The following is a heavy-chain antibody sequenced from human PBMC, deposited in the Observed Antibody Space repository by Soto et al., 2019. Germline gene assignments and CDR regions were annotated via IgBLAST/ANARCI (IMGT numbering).Heavy chain of an antibody. D-gene: IGHD3-3*01. J-gene: IGHJ6*02. CDR3: ARGYRHYDFWSGYSKYPYCYYYGMDV. V-gene: IGHV4-34*01. CDR2: INHSGST. Sequence: SEALTLPSSVYGWSFSGYYWSWTRQPPGKGLEWIGEINHSGSTNYNPSLKSRVTISVDTSKNQFSLKLSSVTAADTAVYYCARGYRHYDFWSGYSKYPYCYYYGMDVWGQGTTVTVS. CDR1: GWSFSGYY.